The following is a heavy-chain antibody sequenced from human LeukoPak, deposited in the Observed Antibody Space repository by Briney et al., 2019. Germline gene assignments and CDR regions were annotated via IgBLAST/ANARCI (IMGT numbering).Heavy chain of an antibody. CDR1: GYSFTSYW. CDR2: IYPGDSDT. J-gene: IGHJ3*02. V-gene: IGHV5-51*01. Sequence: GESLKISCKGSGYSFTSYWIGWVRQMPGKGLEWMGIIYPGDSDTRYSPSFQGQVTISADKSISTAYLQWSSLKASDTAMYYCARRQVGATTDDAFDIWGQGTMVTVSS. D-gene: IGHD1-26*01. CDR3: ARRQVGATTDDAFDI.